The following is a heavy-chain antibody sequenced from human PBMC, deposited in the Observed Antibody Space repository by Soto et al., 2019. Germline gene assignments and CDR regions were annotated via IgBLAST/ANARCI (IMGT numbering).Heavy chain of an antibody. Sequence: PSETLSLTCTVSGGSISSGGYYWSWIRQHPGKGLEWIGYIYYSGSTYYNPSLKSRVTISVDTSKNQFSLKLSSVTAADTAVYYCARGPHSGWYGSRFDYWGQGTLVTVSS. D-gene: IGHD6-19*01. CDR3: ARGPHSGWYGSRFDY. CDR2: IYYSGST. CDR1: GGSISSGGYY. V-gene: IGHV4-31*03. J-gene: IGHJ4*02.